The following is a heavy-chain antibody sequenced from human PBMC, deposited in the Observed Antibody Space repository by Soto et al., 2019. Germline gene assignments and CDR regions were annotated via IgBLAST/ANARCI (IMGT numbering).Heavy chain of an antibody. D-gene: IGHD6-19*01. CDR3: AKVGDSSGWLNYYFDY. V-gene: IGHV3-30*18. Sequence: GESLKISCAASGFTFSSYGMHWVRQAPGKGLEWVAVISYDGSNKYYADSVKGRFTISRDNSKNTLYLQMNSLRAEDTAVYYCAKVGDSSGWLNYYFDYWGQGTLVTVSS. CDR1: GFTFSSYG. CDR2: ISYDGSNK. J-gene: IGHJ4*02.